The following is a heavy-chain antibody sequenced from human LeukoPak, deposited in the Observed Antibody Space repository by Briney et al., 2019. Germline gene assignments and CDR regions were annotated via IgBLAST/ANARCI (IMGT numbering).Heavy chain of an antibody. V-gene: IGHV3-13*01. CDR2: IGTAGDT. Sequence: GGSLRLSCAASGFTFSSHDMHWVRQATGKGLEWVSTIGTAGDTYYPGSVKGRFTISRENAKSSLYLQMNILKAGDTAVYYCARGGPGYYLDYWGQGTLVTVSP. J-gene: IGHJ4*02. CDR3: ARGGPGYYLDY. CDR1: GFTFSSHD.